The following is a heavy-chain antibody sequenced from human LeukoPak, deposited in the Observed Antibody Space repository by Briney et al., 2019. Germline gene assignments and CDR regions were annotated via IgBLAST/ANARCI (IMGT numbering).Heavy chain of an antibody. CDR3: AKSQNSYGYYYYYGMDV. J-gene: IGHJ6*02. D-gene: IGHD5-18*01. CDR1: GFTFSSYG. V-gene: IGHV3-30*18. Sequence: GRSLRLSCAASGFTFSSYGMHWVRQAPGKGLEWVAVISYDGSNKYYADSVKGRFTISRDNSKNTLYLQMDSLRAEDTAVYYCAKSQNSYGYYYYYGMDVWGQGTTVTVSS. CDR2: ISYDGSNK.